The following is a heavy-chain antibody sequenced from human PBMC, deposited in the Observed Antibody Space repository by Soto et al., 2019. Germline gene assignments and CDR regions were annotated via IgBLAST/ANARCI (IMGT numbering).Heavy chain of an antibody. CDR3: ARAVAPYFGTWFDP. V-gene: IGHV4-30-2*01. CDR1: GGSITSGNSYS. Sequence: QLQLQESGAGLVTPSQTLSLTCAVSGGSITSGNSYSWSWIRQPPGKGLEWIGSISHTGSTSYNPSLKSRLTMSVDKSKNQFSLRLSSVTAADMAVYYCARAVAPYFGTWFDPWGQGILVTVSS. J-gene: IGHJ5*02. D-gene: IGHD3-10*01. CDR2: ISHTGST.